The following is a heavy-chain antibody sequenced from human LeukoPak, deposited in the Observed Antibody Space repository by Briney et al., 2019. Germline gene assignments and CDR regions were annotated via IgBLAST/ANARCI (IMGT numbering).Heavy chain of an antibody. V-gene: IGHV3-33*06. D-gene: IGHD3-22*01. J-gene: IGHJ4*02. CDR2: IWYDGSNK. Sequence: GGSLRLSCAASGFTFSSYGMHWVRQAPGKGLEWVAVIWYDGSNKYYADSVKGRFTISRDNSKNTLYLQMNSLRAEDTAVYYCAKPRNYYDSEYYFDYWGQGTLVTVPS. CDR1: GFTFSSYG. CDR3: AKPRNYYDSEYYFDY.